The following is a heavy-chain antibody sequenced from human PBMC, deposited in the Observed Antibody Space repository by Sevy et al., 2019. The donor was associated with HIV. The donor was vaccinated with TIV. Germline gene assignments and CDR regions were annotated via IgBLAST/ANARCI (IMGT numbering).Heavy chain of an antibody. V-gene: IGHV3-53*01. Sequence: GGSLRLSCAASGITVSSNYMSWVRQAPGKGLEWVSVIYSGGRIYYADSVRGRLTVSRDNSKNTLYLQMNSLRAEDTAVYYCAREDIVLGEDNYYGMDVWGQGTTVTVSS. CDR3: AREDIVLGEDNYYGMDV. CDR2: IYSGGRI. J-gene: IGHJ6*02. D-gene: IGHD2-15*01. CDR1: GITVSSNY.